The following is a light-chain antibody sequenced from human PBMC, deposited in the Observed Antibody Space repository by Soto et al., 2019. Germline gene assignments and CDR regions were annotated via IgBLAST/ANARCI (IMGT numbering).Light chain of an antibody. J-gene: IGKJ1*01. Sequence: EIVLTQSPGTLSLSPGERATLSCRASQSVSGSYIAWYQQRPGQAPRLLVYGASSRATGIPDRFSGSGSGTDFTLTISRLEPEDFAVYYCQPYESSRTFGQGTKVEIK. CDR2: GAS. V-gene: IGKV3-20*01. CDR1: QSVSGSY. CDR3: QPYESSRT.